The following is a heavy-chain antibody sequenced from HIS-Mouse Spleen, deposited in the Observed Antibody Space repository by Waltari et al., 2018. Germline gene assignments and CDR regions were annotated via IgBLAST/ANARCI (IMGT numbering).Heavy chain of an antibody. Sequence: QVQLVESGGGVVQPGRSLRLSCAASGFTFSSYGMHWVRQAPGKGLGWVAVIWYDGSNKYYADSVKGRFTSSRDNSKNTLYLQMNSLRAEDTAVYYCAKRTGYSSSWYYFDYWGQGTLVTVSS. D-gene: IGHD6-13*01. CDR1: GFTFSSYG. J-gene: IGHJ4*02. CDR2: IWYDGSNK. CDR3: AKRTGYSSSWYYFDY. V-gene: IGHV3-33*06.